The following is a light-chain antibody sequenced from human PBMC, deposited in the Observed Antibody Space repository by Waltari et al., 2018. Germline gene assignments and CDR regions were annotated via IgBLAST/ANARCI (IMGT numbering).Light chain of an antibody. CDR3: CSYAGSYTEV. Sequence: QSALTQPRSVSGSPGQSVTLSCTGTSSYVGGYNYVPWYQQHHTKAPKLMIYEISKRPAGFPDRFSGSKSGNTASLTISGLQAEDEADYYCCSYAGSYTEVFGGGTKLTVL. V-gene: IGLV2-11*01. J-gene: IGLJ2*01. CDR1: SSYVGGYNY. CDR2: EIS.